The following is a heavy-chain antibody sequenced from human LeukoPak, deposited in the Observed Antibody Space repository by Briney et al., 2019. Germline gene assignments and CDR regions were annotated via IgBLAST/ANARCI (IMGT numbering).Heavy chain of an antibody. V-gene: IGHV3-48*01. Sequence: GGSLRLSCAASGFTFSSYSMNWVRQAPGKGLEWVSYISSSNSTIYYADSVKGRFTISRDNAKNSLYLQMNSLRAEDTAVYYCARDRGGSCHDYWGQGTLVTVSS. CDR3: ARDRGGSCHDY. CDR2: ISSSNSTI. J-gene: IGHJ4*02. D-gene: IGHD2-15*01. CDR1: GFTFSSYS.